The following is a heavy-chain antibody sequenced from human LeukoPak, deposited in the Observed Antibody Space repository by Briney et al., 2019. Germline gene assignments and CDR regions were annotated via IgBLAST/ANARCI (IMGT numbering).Heavy chain of an antibody. CDR2: ISGSGGST. Sequence: GGSLRLSCTASGFTFGDYAMSWVRQAPGKGLEWVSAISGSGGSTYYADSVKGRFTISRDNSKNTLYLQMNSLRAEDTAVYYCAKAYSSSWYAYFQHWGQGTLVTVSS. J-gene: IGHJ1*01. D-gene: IGHD6-13*01. V-gene: IGHV3-23*01. CDR1: GFTFGDYA. CDR3: AKAYSSSWYAYFQH.